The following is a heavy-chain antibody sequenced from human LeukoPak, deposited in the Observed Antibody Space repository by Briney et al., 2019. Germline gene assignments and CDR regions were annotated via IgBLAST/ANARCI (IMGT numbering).Heavy chain of an antibody. CDR3: ANTHCDSSPIVWNF. CDR2: ISYGGSNK. CDR1: GFTFSSYG. J-gene: IGHJ4*02. D-gene: IGHD1-1*01. V-gene: IGHV3-30*18. Sequence: GRSLRLSCAASGFTFSSYGMHWVRQAPGKGLEWVAVISYGGSNKYYADSVKGRFTISRDNSKNTLYLQMDSLRAEDTAVYYCANTHCDSSPIVWNFWGQGTLVTVSS.